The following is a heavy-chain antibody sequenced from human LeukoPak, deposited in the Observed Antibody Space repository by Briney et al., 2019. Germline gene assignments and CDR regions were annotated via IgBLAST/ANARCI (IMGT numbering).Heavy chain of an antibody. CDR1: GFTFSSYA. V-gene: IGHV3-30-3*01. Sequence: GSLRLSCAASGFTFSSYAMHWVRQAPGKGLEWVAVISYDRSNKYYADSGKGRFTISRDNSKNTLYLQMNSLRAEDTAVYYCAKDRITMVRGVIYFFDYWGQGTLVTVSS. CDR2: ISYDRSNK. J-gene: IGHJ4*02. CDR3: AKDRITMVRGVIYFFDY. D-gene: IGHD3-10*01.